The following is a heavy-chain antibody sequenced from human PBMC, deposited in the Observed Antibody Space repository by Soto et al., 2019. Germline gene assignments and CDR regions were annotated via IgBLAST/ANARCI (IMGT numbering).Heavy chain of an antibody. CDR1: GFTFSNYW. J-gene: IGHJ6*04. D-gene: IGHD2-2*01. V-gene: IGHV3-7*04. Sequence: EEQLVESGGGLVQPGGSLRLSCAASGFTFSNYWMDWVRQAPGKWLEWGANIKEDGSEAKYVDSVKGRFTISRDNAKKSLFLQMNNLRAEDTAVYYCARASRTLPKVWGKGTTVTVSS. CDR2: IKEDGSEA. CDR3: ARASRTLPKV.